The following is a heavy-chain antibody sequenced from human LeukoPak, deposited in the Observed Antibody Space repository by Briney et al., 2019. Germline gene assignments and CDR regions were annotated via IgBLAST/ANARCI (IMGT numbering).Heavy chain of an antibody. CDR2: ISSSGSTI. Sequence: GGSLRLSCAASGFTFSDYYMSWIRQAPGKGLEWVSYISSSGSTIYYADSVKGRFTISRDNAKNSLYLQMNSLRAEDTAVYYCARKGWAAAGSTPRDYYYYYMDVWGKGTTVTVSS. J-gene: IGHJ6*03. D-gene: IGHD6-13*01. V-gene: IGHV3-11*01. CDR3: ARKGWAAAGSTPRDYYYYYMDV. CDR1: GFTFSDYY.